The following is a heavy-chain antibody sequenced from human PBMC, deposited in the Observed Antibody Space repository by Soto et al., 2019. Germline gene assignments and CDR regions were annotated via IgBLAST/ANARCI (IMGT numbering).Heavy chain of an antibody. CDR1: GGSISSGDYY. Sequence: SETLSLTCTVSGGSISSGDYYWSWIRQPPGKGLEWIGNIYYSGSTYCNPSLKSRVTISIDTSKNQFSLKLSSVTAADTAVYYCASRKSSPYFDYWGQGTLVTVSS. CDR3: ASRKSSPYFDY. J-gene: IGHJ4*02. CDR2: IYYSGST. V-gene: IGHV4-30-4*01. D-gene: IGHD3-10*01.